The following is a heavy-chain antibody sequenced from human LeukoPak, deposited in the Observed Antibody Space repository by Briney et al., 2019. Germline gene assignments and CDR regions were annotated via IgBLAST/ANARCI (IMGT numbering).Heavy chain of an antibody. CDR2: NYAGDSDT. Sequence: GESPKISCNGSGYSFISYSIGWVRQMPGKGLEWRGINYAGDSDTRYSPSFQRQVTMSVDKSITTAYLQWGSLKASDVEMCVSERSTSDYYLLDYWGQGTLVTVSS. J-gene: IGHJ4*02. CDR3: ERSTSDYYLLDY. V-gene: IGHV5-51*01. CDR1: GYSFISYS. D-gene: IGHD3-10*01.